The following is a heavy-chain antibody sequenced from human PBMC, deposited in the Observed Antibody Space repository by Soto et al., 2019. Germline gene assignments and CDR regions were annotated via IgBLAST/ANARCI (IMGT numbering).Heavy chain of an antibody. CDR3: ATTGNPSSSWLINDY. CDR2: FDPEDGET. V-gene: IGHV1-24*01. CDR1: GYTLPELS. J-gene: IGHJ4*02. Sequence: ASVKVSCKVFGYTLPELSMHWLRQAPGKGLEWMGGFDPEDGETIYAQKFQGRVTMTEDTSTDTAYMELSSLRSEDTAVYYCATTGNPSSSWLINDYWGQGTLVTVSS. D-gene: IGHD6-13*01.